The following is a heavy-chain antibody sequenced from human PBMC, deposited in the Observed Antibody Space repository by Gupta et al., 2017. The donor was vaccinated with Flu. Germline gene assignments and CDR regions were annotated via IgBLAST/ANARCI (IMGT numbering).Heavy chain of an antibody. CDR3: ARGSGSYYFDV. CDR1: GFTFSDHF. CDR2: IRNKANSYTT. J-gene: IGHJ4*02. D-gene: IGHD1-26*01. Sequence: EVQLVESGGGLVQPGGSLRLSCAASGFTFSDHFMDWVRQVPGKGLEWVDRIRNKANSYTTEYAASVEGRFTISRDDSKNSLYLQMNSLKTDDTAVYSCARGSGSYYFDVWGQGTLVTVSS. V-gene: IGHV3-72*01.